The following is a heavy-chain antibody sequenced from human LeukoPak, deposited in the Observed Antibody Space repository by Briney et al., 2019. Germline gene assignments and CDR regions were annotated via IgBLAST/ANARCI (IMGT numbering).Heavy chain of an antibody. CDR1: GFTFSSYS. Sequence: GGSLRLSCAASGFTFSSYSMNWVRQAPGKGLEWVSSISSSSSYIYYADSVKGRFTISRDNAKNSLYLQMNSLRAEDTAVYYCAREDYDSSGYYLFDYWGQGTQVTVSS. D-gene: IGHD3-22*01. V-gene: IGHV3-21*01. J-gene: IGHJ4*02. CDR2: ISSSSSYI. CDR3: AREDYDSSGYYLFDY.